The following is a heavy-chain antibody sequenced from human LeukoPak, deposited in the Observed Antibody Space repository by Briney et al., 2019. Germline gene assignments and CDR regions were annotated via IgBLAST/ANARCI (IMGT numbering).Heavy chain of an antibody. J-gene: IGHJ4*02. CDR1: GFTFSSYG. Sequence: GSLRLSCAASGFTFSSYGMHWVRQAPGKGLEWVAVIWYDGSNKYYADSVKGRFTISRDNSKNTLYLQMNSLRAEDTAVYYCARALGYSTATYFDYWGQGTLVTVSP. V-gene: IGHV3-33*01. CDR2: IWYDGSNK. CDR3: ARALGYSTATYFDY. D-gene: IGHD5-18*01.